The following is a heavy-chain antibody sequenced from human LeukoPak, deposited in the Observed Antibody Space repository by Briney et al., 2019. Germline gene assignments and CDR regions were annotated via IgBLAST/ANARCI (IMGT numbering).Heavy chain of an antibody. CDR3: ARDHNPYIPIDKFDTHNWFDP. Sequence: GASVKVSCKASGYTFTGYYMHWVRQAPGQGLEWMGQINPNSGGTNYAQKFQGRVTMTRDTSISTAYMELSRLRSDDTAVYYCARDHNPYIPIDKFDTHNWFDPWGQGTLVTVSS. CDR2: INPNSGGT. V-gene: IGHV1-2*06. CDR1: GYTFTGYY. D-gene: IGHD3-9*01. J-gene: IGHJ5*02.